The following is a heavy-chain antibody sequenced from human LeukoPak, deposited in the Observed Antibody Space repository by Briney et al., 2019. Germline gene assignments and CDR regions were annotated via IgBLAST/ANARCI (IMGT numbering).Heavy chain of an antibody. D-gene: IGHD3-16*01. Sequence: AGGSLRLSCAASGFTFSSYAMSWVRQAPGKGLEWVSAISGSGGSTYYADSVKGRFTISRDNSKNTLYRQMNSLRAEETAVYYCAKETLITRVFDYWGQGTLVTVSS. CDR2: ISGSGGST. J-gene: IGHJ4*02. V-gene: IGHV3-23*01. CDR1: GFTFSSYA. CDR3: AKETLITRVFDY.